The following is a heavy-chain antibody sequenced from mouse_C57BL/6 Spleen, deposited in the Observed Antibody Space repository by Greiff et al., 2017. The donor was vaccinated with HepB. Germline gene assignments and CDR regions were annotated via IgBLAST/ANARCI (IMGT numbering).Heavy chain of an antibody. Sequence: VQLQESGAELARPGASVKLSCKASGYTFTSYGISWVKQRTGQGLEWIGEIYPRSGNTYYNEKFKGKATLTADKSSSTAYMELRSLTSEDSAVYFCARRVVTTRGYFDYWGQGTTLTVSS. CDR3: ARRVVTTRGYFDY. J-gene: IGHJ2*01. CDR2: IYPRSGNT. CDR1: GYTFTSYG. V-gene: IGHV1-81*01. D-gene: IGHD2-2*01.